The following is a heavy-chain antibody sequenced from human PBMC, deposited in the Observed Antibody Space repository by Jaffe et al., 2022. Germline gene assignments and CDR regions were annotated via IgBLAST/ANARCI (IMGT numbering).Heavy chain of an antibody. V-gene: IGHV4-61*02. CDR3: ARDIVVVPAAMLGGIFDY. J-gene: IGHJ4*02. CDR2: IYTSGST. CDR1: GGSISSGSYY. Sequence: QVQLQESGPGLVKPSQTLSLTCTVSGGSISSGSYYWSWIRQPAGKGLEWIGRIYTSGSTNYNPSLKSRVTISVDTSKNQFSLKLSSVTAADTAVYYCARDIVVVPAAMLGGIFDYWGQGTLVTVSS. D-gene: IGHD2-2*01.